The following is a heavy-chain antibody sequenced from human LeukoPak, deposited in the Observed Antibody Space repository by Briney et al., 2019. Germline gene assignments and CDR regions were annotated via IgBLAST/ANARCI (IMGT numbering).Heavy chain of an antibody. Sequence: ASVKVSCKTSGYTFTDYYIHWVRQAPGQGLEWMGWISPDSGYTNYAQKFQGRVTMTRDTSINTAYMELSRLTSDDTAVYYCAREQPGDIVVVPAAKPSNWFDPWGQGTLVTVSS. CDR1: GYTFTDYY. CDR3: AREQPGDIVVVPAAKPSNWFDP. J-gene: IGHJ5*02. CDR2: ISPDSGYT. D-gene: IGHD2-2*01. V-gene: IGHV1-2*02.